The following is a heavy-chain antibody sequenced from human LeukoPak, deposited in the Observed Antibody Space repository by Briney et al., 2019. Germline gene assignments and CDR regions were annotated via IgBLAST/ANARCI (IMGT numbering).Heavy chain of an antibody. CDR3: ARAGITMVRGVIYDY. V-gene: IGHV4-4*07. CDR2: IYTSGST. Sequence: KPSETLSLTCTVSGGSISSYYWSWIRQPAGKGLEWIGRIYTSGSTNYNPSLKSRVTISVDTSKNQFSLKLSSVTAADTAVYYCARAGITMVRGVIYDYWGQGTLVTVSS. J-gene: IGHJ4*02. CDR1: GGSISSYY. D-gene: IGHD3-10*01.